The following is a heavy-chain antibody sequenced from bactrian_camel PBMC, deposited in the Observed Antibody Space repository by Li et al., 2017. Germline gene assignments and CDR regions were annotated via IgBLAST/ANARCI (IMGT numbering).Heavy chain of an antibody. CDR2: VITRADMS. V-gene: IGHV3S1*01. CDR1: GYSVRSYC. CDR3: AADSRGDGNWLLMTQSFDS. Sequence: HVQLVESGGGSVQTGGSLRLACTVSGYSVRSYCMGWFRQGPGRQREEVASVITRADMSYYADSVKGRFTISRDNAKSTHYLQMNDLEPEDTAMYFCAADSRGDGNWLLMTQSFDSWGQGTQVTVS. J-gene: IGHJ6*01. D-gene: IGHD7*01.